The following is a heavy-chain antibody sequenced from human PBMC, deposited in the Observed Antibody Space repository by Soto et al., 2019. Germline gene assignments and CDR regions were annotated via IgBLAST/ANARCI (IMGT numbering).Heavy chain of an antibody. Sequence: SETXSLXXTXSGXXXXXXXXXXXXQPPGXGXEWXXXXXYSGSTTYNPSLKSRVTISVDTSKNQFSLRLSSVTAADTAVYYCARRRFEEWLLTPNPPDYYYMDVWGKGTTVTVSS. D-gene: IGHD3-3*01. V-gene: IGHV4-59*08. CDR3: ARRRFEEWLLTPNPPDYYYMDV. J-gene: IGHJ6*03. CDR2: XXYSGST. CDR1: GXXXXXXX.